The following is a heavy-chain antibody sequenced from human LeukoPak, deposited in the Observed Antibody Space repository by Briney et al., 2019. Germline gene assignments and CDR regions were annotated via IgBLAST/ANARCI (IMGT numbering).Heavy chain of an antibody. CDR2: IRYDGTNK. CDR1: GFTFSTYG. CDR3: AKDRDYGDYPSAYYYYMDV. Sequence: GGSLRLSCAASGFTFSTYGIHRVRQAPGKGLEWVAFIRYDGTNKWYADSVKGRFTISRDNSKNMLYLQMNSLRAEDTAVYHCAKDRDYGDYPSAYYYYMDVWGKGTTVTVSS. J-gene: IGHJ6*03. D-gene: IGHD4-17*01. V-gene: IGHV3-30*02.